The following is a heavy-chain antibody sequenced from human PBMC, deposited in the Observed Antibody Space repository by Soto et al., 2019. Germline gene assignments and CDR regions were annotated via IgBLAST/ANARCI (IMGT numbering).Heavy chain of an antibody. J-gene: IGHJ3*01. V-gene: IGHV4-31*03. CDR3: ARRHDALTGPDAFDV. D-gene: IGHD3-9*01. CDR1: GDSISSDGYY. Sequence: QVQLQESGPGLVKASQTLSLTCTVSGDSISSDGYYLTWIRQHTGKGLEWIGDIYYSGSTSYNPSLESRVTMSVHTSDNQLSLKLLSVTAADTAVYYCARRHDALTGPDAFDVWGQGTKVTVSS. CDR2: IYYSGST.